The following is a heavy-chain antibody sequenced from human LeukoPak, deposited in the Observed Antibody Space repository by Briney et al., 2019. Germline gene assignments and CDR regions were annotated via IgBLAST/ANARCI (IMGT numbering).Heavy chain of an antibody. D-gene: IGHD1-26*01. CDR2: ISAYNGNT. Sequence: ASVKVSCKASGYIFTTTYITWVRQAPGQGLELMGWISAYNGNTNYAQKLQGRVTMTTDTSTSTAYMELRSLRSDDTAVYYCARGGIVGAARYDYWGQGTLVTVSS. J-gene: IGHJ4*02. CDR1: GYIFTTTY. V-gene: IGHV1-18*01. CDR3: ARGGIVGAARYDY.